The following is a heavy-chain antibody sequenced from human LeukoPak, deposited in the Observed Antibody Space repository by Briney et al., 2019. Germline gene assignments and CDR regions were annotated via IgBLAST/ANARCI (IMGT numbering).Heavy chain of an antibody. J-gene: IGHJ6*03. D-gene: IGHD3-10*01. CDR3: ARTTMVRGTYYMDV. V-gene: IGHV4-39*07. CDR2: MYSSGRT. Sequence: SETLSLTCTVSGASISSSDYSWGWIRQPPGKALEWIGSMYSSGRTYFNPSLKSRVTISIDTSKNQFSLKLSSVTAADTAVYYCARTTMVRGTYYMDVWGKGTTVTISS. CDR1: GASISSSDYS.